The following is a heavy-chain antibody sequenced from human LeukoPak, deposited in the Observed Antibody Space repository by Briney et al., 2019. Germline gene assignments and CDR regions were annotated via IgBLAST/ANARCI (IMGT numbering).Heavy chain of an antibody. CDR2: IYYSGST. V-gene: IGHV4-59*01. J-gene: IGHJ3*02. CDR1: GGSISSYY. Sequence: SETLSLTCTVSGGSISSYYWSWIRQPPGKGLEWIGYIYYSGSTNYNPSLKSRVTISVDTSKNQFSLKLSSVTAADTDVYYCARGEDDFWSGYYTVGAFDIWGQGTMVTVSS. CDR3: ARGEDDFWSGYYTVGAFDI. D-gene: IGHD3-3*01.